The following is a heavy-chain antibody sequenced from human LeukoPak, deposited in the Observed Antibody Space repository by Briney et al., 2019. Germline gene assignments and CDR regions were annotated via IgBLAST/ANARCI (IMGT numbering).Heavy chain of an antibody. V-gene: IGHV3-74*01. J-gene: IGHJ6*02. D-gene: IGHD2-8*01. CDR1: GFTFSSYW. CDR3: ASALYCTNGVCYNLQDGMDV. Sequence: GGSPRLSCAASGFTFSSYWMHWVRQAPGKGLVWVSRINSDGSSTSYADSVKGRFTISRDNAKNTLYLQMNSLRAEDTAVYYCASALYCTNGVCYNLQDGMDVWGQGTTVTVSS. CDR2: INSDGSST.